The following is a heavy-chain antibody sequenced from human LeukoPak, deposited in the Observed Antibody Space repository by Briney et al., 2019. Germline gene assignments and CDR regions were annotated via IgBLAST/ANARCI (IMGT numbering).Heavy chain of an antibody. CDR1: GFTFSSYW. CDR2: IKHNGDEL. CDR3: ARELRTFDS. J-gene: IGHJ4*02. V-gene: IGHV3-7*01. Sequence: PGGSLRLSCAASGFTFSSYWMSWVRQAPGKGLEWVANIKHNGDELNYVDSVEDRFTISRDNAKNSLYLHMTSLRAEDTAVYYCARELRTFDSWGQGTLVTVSS. D-gene: IGHD3-16*01.